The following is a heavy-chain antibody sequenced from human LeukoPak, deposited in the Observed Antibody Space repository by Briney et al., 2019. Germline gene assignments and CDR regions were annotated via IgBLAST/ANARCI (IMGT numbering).Heavy chain of an antibody. CDR2: INHSGST. V-gene: IGHV4-34*01. D-gene: IGHD3-22*01. J-gene: IGHJ4*02. Sequence: SETLSLTCAVYGGSFSVYYWSWIRQPPGKGLEWIGEINHSGSTNYNPSLKSRVTISVDTSKNQISLKLSSVTAADTAVYYCARGSLYYDSSGRPDYWGQGILVTVSS. CDR1: GGSFSVYY. CDR3: ARGSLYYDSSGRPDY.